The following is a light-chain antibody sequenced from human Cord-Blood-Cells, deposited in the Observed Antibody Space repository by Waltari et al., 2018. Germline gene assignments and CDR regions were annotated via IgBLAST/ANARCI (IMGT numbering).Light chain of an antibody. CDR2: RNN. CDR1: SSNIGSNY. J-gene: IGLJ3*02. Sequence: ISCSGTSSNIGSNYVYWYQQLPGTAPKLLIYRNNQRPSGVPDRFSGSKSGTSASLAISGLRSEDEADYYCAAWDDSLSGWVFGGGTKLTVL. CDR3: AAWDDSLSGWV. V-gene: IGLV1-47*01.